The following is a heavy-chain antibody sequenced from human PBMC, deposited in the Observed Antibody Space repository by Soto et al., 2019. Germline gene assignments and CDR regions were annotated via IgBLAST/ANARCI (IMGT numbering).Heavy chain of an antibody. Sequence: ASVKVSCKASGYTFTTYGISWVRQAPGQGLEWMGWISASSGDTHFAQNFQGRVTLTRDTSTSTAYMELRSLGSDDTAVYYCVREVEVGGCVFLGFWGQGTLVTVSS. D-gene: IGHD2-15*01. V-gene: IGHV1-18*01. J-gene: IGHJ4*02. CDR3: VREVEVGGCVFLGF. CDR1: GYTFTTYG. CDR2: ISASSGDT.